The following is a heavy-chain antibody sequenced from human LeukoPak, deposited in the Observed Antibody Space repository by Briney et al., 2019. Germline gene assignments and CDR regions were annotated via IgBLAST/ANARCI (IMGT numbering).Heavy chain of an antibody. J-gene: IGHJ4*02. CDR3: AKDLWSVAVSGLDH. Sequence: QPGGSLRLSCAASGLPFSSYAMSWVRPAPGKGLEWVAAINGGGDNTYYADSVRGRFTISRDNSKSTLILQMNGLRGEDTALYYCAKDLWSVAVSGLDHWGQGTRVTVSS. D-gene: IGHD3-3*01. CDR1: GLPFSSYA. V-gene: IGHV3-23*01. CDR2: INGGGDNT.